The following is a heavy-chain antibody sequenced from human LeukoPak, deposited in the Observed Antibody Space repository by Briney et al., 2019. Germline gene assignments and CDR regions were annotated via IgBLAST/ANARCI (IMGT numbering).Heavy chain of an antibody. CDR3: ARVPGCSSTSCLGTFDY. Sequence: GGSLRLSCAASGFTFSSYWMSWVRQAPGKGLEWVANIKQDGSEKYYVDSVKGRFTISRDNAKNSLYLQMISLRAEDTAVYYCARVPGCSSTSCLGTFDYWGQGTLVTVSS. CDR2: IKQDGSEK. D-gene: IGHD2-2*01. V-gene: IGHV3-7*01. J-gene: IGHJ4*02. CDR1: GFTFSSYW.